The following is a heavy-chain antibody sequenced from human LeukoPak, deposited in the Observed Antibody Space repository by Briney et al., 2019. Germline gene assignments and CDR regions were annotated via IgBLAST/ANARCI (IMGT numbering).Heavy chain of an antibody. CDR1: GFTFSSYS. D-gene: IGHD3-10*01. V-gene: IGHV3-48*01. Sequence: PGGTLRLSCAASGFTFSSYSMNWVRQAPRTGQEWVSYISSSSSTIYYADSVKGRFTITRDNAKNSLYLQMNSLRAEDTAVYYCAKPFRRVILDYWGQGTLVTVSS. CDR2: ISSSSSTI. J-gene: IGHJ4*02. CDR3: AKPFRRVILDY.